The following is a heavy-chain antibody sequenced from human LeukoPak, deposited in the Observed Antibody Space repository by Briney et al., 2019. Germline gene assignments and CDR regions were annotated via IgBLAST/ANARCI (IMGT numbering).Heavy chain of an antibody. V-gene: IGHV3-23*01. CDR2: ISGSGAST. J-gene: IGHJ4*02. CDR1: GFTVSSNY. D-gene: IGHD1-26*01. Sequence: SGGSLRLSCAASGFTVSSNYMSWVRQAPGKGLEWISGISGSGASTYYADSVKGRFTISRDDSRNTLYLQMNSLRGDDTAVYYCAKDVGKWESLHFFDYWGQGTLVTVSS. CDR3: AKDVGKWESLHFFDY.